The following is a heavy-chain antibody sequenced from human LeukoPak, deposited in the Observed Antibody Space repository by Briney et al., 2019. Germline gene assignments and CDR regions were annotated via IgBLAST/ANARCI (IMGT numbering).Heavy chain of an antibody. CDR3: ARVVVPAVVWFDP. D-gene: IGHD2-2*01. Sequence: PSETLSLTCTVSGASISNYYWSWIRQPAGKGLEWIGRMYTSGSTNYDPSLKSRVTMSVDTSKNQFSLKLSSVTAADTAVYYCARVVVPAVVWFDPWGQGTLVTVSS. J-gene: IGHJ5*02. CDR1: GASISNYY. CDR2: MYTSGST. V-gene: IGHV4-4*07.